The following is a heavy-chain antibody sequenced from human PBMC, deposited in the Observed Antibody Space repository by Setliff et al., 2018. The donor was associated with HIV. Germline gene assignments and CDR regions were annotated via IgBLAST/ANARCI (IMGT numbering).Heavy chain of an antibody. CDR1: GFTFSSYA. J-gene: IGHJ4*02. CDR2: TSGSGVGT. CDR3: AKQRDFGSGSYFDH. Sequence: PGGSLRLSCAAPGFTFSSYAMSWVRQAPGKGLEWVSATSGSGVGTYYADSVKGRFTISRDNSKNTLYLQMNSLRAEDTAVYYCAKQRDFGSGSYFDHWGQGTKVTVSS. V-gene: IGHV3-23*01. D-gene: IGHD3-10*01.